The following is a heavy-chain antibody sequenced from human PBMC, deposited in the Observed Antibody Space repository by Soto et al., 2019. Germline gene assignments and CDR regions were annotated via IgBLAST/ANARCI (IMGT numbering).Heavy chain of an antibody. CDR2: IHHSGST. Sequence: SETLSLTCAVYRGSLSGYYWSWIRQSPGEGLEWIGEIHHSGSTNYNPSLKSRVTIPADTSKNRLSLKLSSVTAADTAVYYCAGESCGTSSCSMETKYFGMDVWGQGTTVTVSS. J-gene: IGHJ6*02. CDR1: RGSLSGYY. V-gene: IGHV4-34*01. CDR3: AGESCGTSSCSMETKYFGMDV. D-gene: IGHD2-2*01.